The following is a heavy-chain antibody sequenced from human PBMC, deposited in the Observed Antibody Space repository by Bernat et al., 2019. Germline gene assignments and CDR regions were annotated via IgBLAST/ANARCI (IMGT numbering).Heavy chain of an antibody. Sequence: QVQLQQWGAGLLKPSETLSLTCAVYGGSFSGYYWSWIRQPPGKGLEWIGEINHSGSTYYNPSPKSRVTISVDRSKNQFSLKLSSVTAADTAVYYCARAPGGGGPGGGYYYNAREGWAKGPRSPSP. CDR2: INHSGST. V-gene: IGHV4-34*01. CDR3: ARAPGGGGPGGGYYYNAREG. D-gene: IGHD2-15*01. CDR1: GGSFSGYY. J-gene: IGHJ6*02.